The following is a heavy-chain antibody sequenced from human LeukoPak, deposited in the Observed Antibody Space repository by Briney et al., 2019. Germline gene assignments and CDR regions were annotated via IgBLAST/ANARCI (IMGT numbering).Heavy chain of an antibody. CDR1: GYSISRGYY. V-gene: IGHV4-38-2*02. D-gene: IGHD1-26*01. CDR3: AMWASRETRGYFDL. CDR2: IYHSGST. Sequence: PSETLSLTCSVSGYSISRGYYWGWIRQPPGKGLGWIGSIYHSGSTYYNPSLKSRVTISVDTSKNQFSLKLSSVTAADTAVYYCAMWASRETRGYFDLWGRGTLVTVSS. J-gene: IGHJ2*01.